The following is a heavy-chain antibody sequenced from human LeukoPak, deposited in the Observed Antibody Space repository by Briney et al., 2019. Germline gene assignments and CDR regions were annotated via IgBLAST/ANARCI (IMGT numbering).Heavy chain of an antibody. CDR3: ARLAQYYYDSSGYWNSLGYYYYYMDV. Sequence: SETLSLTCAAYGGSFSGYYWSWIRQPPGKGLEWIGEINHSGSTNYNPSLKSRVTISVDTSKNQFSLKLSSVTAADTAVYYCARLAQYYYDSSGYWNSLGYYYYYMDVWGKGTTVTVSS. V-gene: IGHV4-34*01. D-gene: IGHD3-22*01. CDR1: GGSFSGYY. CDR2: INHSGST. J-gene: IGHJ6*03.